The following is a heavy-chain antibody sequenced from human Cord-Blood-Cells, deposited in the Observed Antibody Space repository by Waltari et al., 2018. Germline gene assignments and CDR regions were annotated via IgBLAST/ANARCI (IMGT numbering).Heavy chain of an antibody. CDR1: GGSISSSRYY. D-gene: IGHD1-26*01. CDR2: IYYSGST. V-gene: IGHV4-39*07. J-gene: IGHJ6*03. CDR3: ARLVGSGSYYYYYYYMDV. Sequence: QLQLQESGPGLVKSSETLSLTCTVSGGSISSSRYYWAWIRQPPGQGLEWIGSIYYSGSTYYNPSLKSRVTISVDTSKNQFSLKLSSVTAADTAVYYCARLVGSGSYYYYYYYMDVWGKGTTVTVSS.